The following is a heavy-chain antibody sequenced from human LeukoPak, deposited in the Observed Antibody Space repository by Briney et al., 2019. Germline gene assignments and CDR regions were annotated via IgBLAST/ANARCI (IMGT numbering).Heavy chain of an antibody. V-gene: IGHV3-74*01. CDR2: IKSDGKT. CDR1: GFTFSRYW. CDR3: ARAPSEVGGYYPEYFRH. D-gene: IGHD3-22*01. J-gene: IGHJ1*01. Sequence: PGGSLRLSCEASGFTFSRYWMHWVRQALGKGLVWVSRIKSDGKTNYADSVKGRFTISRDNAKNTVSLQMDSLRAEDTGVYYCARAPSEVGGYYPEYFRHWGQGTLVTVSS.